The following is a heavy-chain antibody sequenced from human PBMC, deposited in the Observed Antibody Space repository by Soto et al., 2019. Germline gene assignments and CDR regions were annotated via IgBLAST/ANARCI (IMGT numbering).Heavy chain of an antibody. V-gene: IGHV4-4*02. CDR1: GGSISSSNW. CDR2: IYHSGST. D-gene: IGHD3-22*01. CDR3: ARVAITMIVVVTANWLDP. J-gene: IGHJ5*02. Sequence: SETLSLTCAVSGGSISSSNWWSWVRQPPGKGLEWIGEIYHSGSTNYNPSLKSRVTISVDKSKNQFSLKLSSVTAADTAVYYCARVAITMIVVVTANWLDPWGQGTLVTVSS.